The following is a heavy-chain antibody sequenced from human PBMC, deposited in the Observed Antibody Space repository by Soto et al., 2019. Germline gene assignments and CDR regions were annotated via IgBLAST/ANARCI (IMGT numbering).Heavy chain of an antibody. CDR1: GYTFTSYG. V-gene: IGHV1-18*01. Sequence: ASVKVSCKASGYTFTSYGISWVRRAPGQGLEWMGWISAYNGNTNYAQKLQGRVTMTTDTSTSTAYMELRSLRSDDTAVYYCARARQSYCTNGVCCNWFDPWGQGTLVTVSS. CDR3: ARARQSYCTNGVCCNWFDP. D-gene: IGHD2-8*01. J-gene: IGHJ5*02. CDR2: ISAYNGNT.